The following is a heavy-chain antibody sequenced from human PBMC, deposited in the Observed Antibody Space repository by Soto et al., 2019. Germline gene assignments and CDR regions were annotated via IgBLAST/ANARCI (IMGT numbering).Heavy chain of an antibody. CDR1: GFTFDDYA. CDR2: IGWNSGSI. J-gene: IGHJ6*02. V-gene: IGHV3-9*01. D-gene: IGHD2-2*01. CDR3: ARLGYCSSTSCYYYYYYGMDV. Sequence: GGSLRLSCAASGFTFDDYAMHWVRQAPGKGLEWVSGIGWNSGSIGYADSVKGRFTISRDNAKNSLYLQMNSLRAEDTALYYCARLGYCSSTSCYYYYYYGMDVWGQGTTVTVSS.